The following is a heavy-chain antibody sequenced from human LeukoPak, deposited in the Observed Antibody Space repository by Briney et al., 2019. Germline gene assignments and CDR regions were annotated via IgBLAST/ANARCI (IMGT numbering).Heavy chain of an antibody. V-gene: IGHV4-39*01. J-gene: IGHJ3*02. D-gene: IGHD2-15*01. Sequence: SEPLSLTCTVSGDSIRSSDYYWGCIRQSPGKGLEWIGTISDGGSTYYNPSLKSRIIISVDTSKNQFSLQLSSVTAADTAVYYCVRHCCSSPSKRTFDIWGQGTLVAVSS. CDR3: VRHCCSSPSKRTFDI. CDR2: ISDGGST. CDR1: GDSIRSSDYY.